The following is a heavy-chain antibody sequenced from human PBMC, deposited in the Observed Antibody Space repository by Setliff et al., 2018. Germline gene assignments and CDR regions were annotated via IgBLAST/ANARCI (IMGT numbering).Heavy chain of an antibody. V-gene: IGHV4-34*01. CDR3: ARDRTAYSYGLDV. Sequence: TSETLSLTCAVYGGSFSGYYWSWIRQPPGKGLEWIGEINHSGSTNYNPSLKSRVTISVDTSKNQVSLKLSSVTAADTAVYYCARDRTAYSYGLDVWGQGTTVTAP. J-gene: IGHJ6*02. D-gene: IGHD5-18*01. CDR2: INHSGST. CDR1: GGSFSGYY.